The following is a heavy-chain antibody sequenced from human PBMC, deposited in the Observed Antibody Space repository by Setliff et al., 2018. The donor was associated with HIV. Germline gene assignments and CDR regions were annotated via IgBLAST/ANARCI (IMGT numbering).Heavy chain of an antibody. CDR2: IYRSGST. CDR1: SGSSSSSSFY. V-gene: IGHV4-39*01. Sequence: SETLSLTCTVSSGSSSSSSFYWGWIRQPPGKGLEWIGNIYRSGSTYYNPSLRSRVTISVDTSKNQFYLNLNSVTDADTALYYCARHKDSDYVWGSYRPDGFDIWGQGTTVTVSS. J-gene: IGHJ3*02. D-gene: IGHD3-16*02. CDR3: ARHKDSDYVWGSYRPDGFDI.